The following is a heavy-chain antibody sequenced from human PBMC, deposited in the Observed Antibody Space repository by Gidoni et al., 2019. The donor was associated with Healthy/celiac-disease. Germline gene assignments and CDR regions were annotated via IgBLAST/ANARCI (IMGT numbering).Heavy chain of an antibody. D-gene: IGHD4-17*01. V-gene: IGHV1-69*01. CDR1: GGTFSRYA. J-gene: IGHJ2*01. Sequence: QVQLVHSGAAAKKPGSSVKLHCQASGGTFSRYATSWVRQAPGQGLEWMGGIIPIFGTANYAQKFQGRVTITADESTSTAYMELSSLRSEDTAVYYCAREVATVTTPHWYFDLWGRGTLVTVSS. CDR3: AREVATVTTPHWYFDL. CDR2: IIPIFGTA.